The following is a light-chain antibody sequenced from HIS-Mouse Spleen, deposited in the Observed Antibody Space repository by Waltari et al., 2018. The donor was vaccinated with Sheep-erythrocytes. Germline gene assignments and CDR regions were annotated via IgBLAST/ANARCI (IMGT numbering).Light chain of an antibody. CDR3: QQSYSTPPT. V-gene: IGKV1-39*01. CDR1: QSISSY. Sequence: DIQTTQSPSSLSASVGDRVTITCRASQSISSYLHWYQQKPGKAPKRLIYAASSLQSGVPSRFSGSGSGTDFTLTISSLQPEDFATYYCQQSYSTPPTFGGGTKVEIK. CDR2: AAS. J-gene: IGKJ4*01.